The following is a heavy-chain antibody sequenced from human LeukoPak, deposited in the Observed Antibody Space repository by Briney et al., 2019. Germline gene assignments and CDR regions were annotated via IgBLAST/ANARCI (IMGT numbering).Heavy chain of an antibody. CDR2: IYYSGST. J-gene: IGHJ6*03. CDR1: GGSISSSSYY. V-gene: IGHV4-39*07. Sequence: PSETLSLTCTVSGGSISSSSYYWGWIRQPPGKGLEWIGSIYYSGSTYYNPSLKSRVTISVDTSRNQLSLRLNSVTAADTALYYCVRDTRYDMDVWGKGTTVTVSS. CDR3: VRDTRYDMDV.